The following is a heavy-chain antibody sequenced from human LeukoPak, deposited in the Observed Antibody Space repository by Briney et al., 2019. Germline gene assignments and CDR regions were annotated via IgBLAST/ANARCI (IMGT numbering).Heavy chain of an antibody. CDR3: AELGITMIGGV. CDR1: GFTFSTYS. D-gene: IGHD3-10*02. CDR2: ISSSSGYI. J-gene: IGHJ6*04. V-gene: IGHV3-21*01. Sequence: GGSLRLSCAASGFTFSTYSMNWVRQAPGKGLEWVSSISSSSGYIYYADSVKGRFTISRDNAKNSLYLQMNSLRAEDTAVYYCAELGITMIGGVWGKGTTVTISS.